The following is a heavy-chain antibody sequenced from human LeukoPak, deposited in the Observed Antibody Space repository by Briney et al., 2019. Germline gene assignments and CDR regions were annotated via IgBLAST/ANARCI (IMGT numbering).Heavy chain of an antibody. Sequence: ASVKVSCKASGYTFTGYYMHWVRQAPGQGLEWMGWINPNSGGTNYAQKFQGRVTMTRDTSISTAYMELSRLRSDDTAVYYCARVYDSSGYYYALRPGAFDIWAKGQWSPSLQ. J-gene: IGHJ3*02. V-gene: IGHV1-2*02. CDR3: ARVYDSSGYYYALRPGAFDI. CDR1: GYTFTGYY. D-gene: IGHD3-22*01. CDR2: INPNSGGT.